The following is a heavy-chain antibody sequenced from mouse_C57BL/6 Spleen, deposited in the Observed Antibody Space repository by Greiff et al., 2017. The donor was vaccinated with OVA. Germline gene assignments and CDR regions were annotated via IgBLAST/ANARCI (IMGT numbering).Heavy chain of an antibody. CDR1: GYAFSSSW. J-gene: IGHJ2*01. CDR3: ARNDYGSSSNFDY. D-gene: IGHD1-1*01. Sequence: VQLQQSGPELVKPGASVKISCKASGYAFSSSWMNWVKQRPGKGLEWIGRIYPGDGDTNYNGKFKGKATLTADKSSSTAYMQLSSLTSEDSAVYFCARNDYGSSSNFDYWGQGTTRTVSS. V-gene: IGHV1-82*01. CDR2: IYPGDGDT.